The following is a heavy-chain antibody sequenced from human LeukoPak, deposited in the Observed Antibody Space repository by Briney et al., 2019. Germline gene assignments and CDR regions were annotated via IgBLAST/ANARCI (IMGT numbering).Heavy chain of an antibody. Sequence: SETLSLTCAVYGGSFSGYYWSWIRQPPGKGLEWIGEINHSGSTNYNPSLKSRVTISVDTSKNQFSLKLSSVTAADTAVYYCARAVGGLIRYFDWLPSTYFDYWGQGTLVTVSS. J-gene: IGHJ4*02. CDR3: ARAVGGLIRYFDWLPSTYFDY. D-gene: IGHD3-9*01. V-gene: IGHV4-34*01. CDR1: GGSFSGYY. CDR2: INHSGST.